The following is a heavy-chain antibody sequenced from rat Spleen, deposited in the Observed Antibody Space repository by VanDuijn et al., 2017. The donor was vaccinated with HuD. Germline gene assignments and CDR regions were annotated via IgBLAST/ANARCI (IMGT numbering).Heavy chain of an antibody. V-gene: IGHV2-72*01. CDR2: IWSGGST. J-gene: IGHJ2*01. Sequence: QVQLKESGPGLVQPSQTLSLTCTVSGFSLTSYHVHWVRQPVGKGLVWMGTIWSGGSTNYNSAVQSRLSISRDTSKSQVFLKMNSLQPEDTGTYYCARANFDYWGQGVKVTVSS. CDR1: GFSLTSYH. CDR3: ARANFDY.